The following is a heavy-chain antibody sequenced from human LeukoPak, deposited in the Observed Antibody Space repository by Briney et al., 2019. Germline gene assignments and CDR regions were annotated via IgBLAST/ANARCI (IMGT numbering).Heavy chain of an antibody. CDR3: AKETKKGKTWIQLWTYFDY. D-gene: IGHD5-18*01. CDR1: GFTFNSYA. CDR2: ICGSGGST. V-gene: IGHV3-23*01. Sequence: PGGSLRLSCAASGFTFNSYAMSWVRQAPGKGLEWVSAICGSGGSTYYADSVKGRFTISRDNSKNTLYLQMYSLRAEDTAVYYCAKETKKGKTWIQLWTYFDYWGQGTLVTVSS. J-gene: IGHJ4*02.